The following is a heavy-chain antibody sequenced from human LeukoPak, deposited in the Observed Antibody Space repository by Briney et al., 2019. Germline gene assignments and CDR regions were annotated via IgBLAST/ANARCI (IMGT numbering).Heavy chain of an antibody. CDR1: GYTFINYY. V-gene: IGHV1-46*01. CDR2: INPSSGGT. J-gene: IGHJ3*02. Sequence: ASVKASCKASGYTFINYYLHWVRQAPGQGLEWMGIINPSSGGTSYAQKFQGRVTMTRATSTSTVYMELSSLRPEDTAVYYCARDPSYCSGDCYAFDIWGQGTMVTVSS. D-gene: IGHD2-21*02. CDR3: ARDPSYCSGDCYAFDI.